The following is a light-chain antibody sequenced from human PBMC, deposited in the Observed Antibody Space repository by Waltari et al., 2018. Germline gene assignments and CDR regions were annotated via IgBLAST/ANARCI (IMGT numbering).Light chain of an antibody. CDR3: QSYDTSLSVV. Sequence: QSVLTQPPSVSGAPGQRVTISCTGGGSNIGAGYDVHWYRQLPGKAPERLIYGVNKRPSGVPDRFFGSLSGTSASLAITGLQAEDEADYYCQSYDTSLSVVFGGGTKLTV. CDR1: GSNIGAGYD. J-gene: IGLJ2*01. CDR2: GVN. V-gene: IGLV1-40*01.